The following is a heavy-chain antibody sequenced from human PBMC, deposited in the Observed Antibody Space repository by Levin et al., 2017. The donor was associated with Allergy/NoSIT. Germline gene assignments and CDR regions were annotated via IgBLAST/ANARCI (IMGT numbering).Heavy chain of an antibody. D-gene: IGHD5-24*01. V-gene: IGHV3-21*06. CDR3: ARDRAGYNLVPDY. Sequence: GGSLRLSCVASGFAFSSHSLNWVRQSPGKGLEWVALIGTTATYINYADSVRGRFTISRDNAENSLYLQMNSLRADDTAVYFCARDRAGYNLVPDYWGQGTLVTVSS. CDR2: IGTTATYI. CDR1: GFAFSSHS. J-gene: IGHJ4*02.